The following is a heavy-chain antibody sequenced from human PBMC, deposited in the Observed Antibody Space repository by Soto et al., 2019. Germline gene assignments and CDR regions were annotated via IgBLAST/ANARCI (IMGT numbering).Heavy chain of an antibody. CDR1: GFTFTDAW. CDR2: IKSKADGGTT. V-gene: IGHV3-15*01. J-gene: IGHJ4*02. Sequence: GGSLRLSCAASGFTFTDAWMSWVRQAPGKGLEWVGRIKSKADGGTTDYAAPVKGRFTISRNDSKNTLYLQMNSLKNEDTAVYYCTTDRPRDYWGQGTLVTVSS. CDR3: TTDRPRDY.